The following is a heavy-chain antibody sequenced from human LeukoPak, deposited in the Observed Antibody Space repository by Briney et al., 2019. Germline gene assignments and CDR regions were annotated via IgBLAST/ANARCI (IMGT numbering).Heavy chain of an antibody. V-gene: IGHV4-59*08. D-gene: IGHD3-10*01. Sequence: PSETLSLTCTVSGGSISSYYWSWIRQPPGKGLEWIGYIYYSGGTNYNPSLKSRVTISVDTSKNQFSLKLSSVTAADTAVYYCARHAPYGWTYYFDYWGQGTLVTVSS. CDR2: IYYSGGT. CDR1: GGSISSYY. CDR3: ARHAPYGWTYYFDY. J-gene: IGHJ4*02.